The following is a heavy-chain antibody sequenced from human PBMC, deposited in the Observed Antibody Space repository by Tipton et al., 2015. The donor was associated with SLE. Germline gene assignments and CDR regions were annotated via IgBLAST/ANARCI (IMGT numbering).Heavy chain of an antibody. CDR2: INHSGST. CDR1: GGSFSGYY. D-gene: IGHD4-17*01. CDR3: ARSYGEGDFDY. V-gene: IGHV4-34*01. Sequence: TLSLTCAVYGGSFSGYYWSWIRQPPGKGLEWIGEINHSGSTNYNPSLKSRVTISVDTSKNQFSPKLSSVTAADTAVYYCARSYGEGDFDYWGQGTLVTVSS. J-gene: IGHJ4*02.